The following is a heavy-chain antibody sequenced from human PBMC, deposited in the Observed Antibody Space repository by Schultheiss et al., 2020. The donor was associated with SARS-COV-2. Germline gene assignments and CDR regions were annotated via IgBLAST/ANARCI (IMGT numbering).Heavy chain of an antibody. CDR2: IWYDGSNK. CDR3: ARAMITFGGVIVHYYYYGMDV. V-gene: IGHV3-33*01. CDR1: GFTFSSYG. J-gene: IGHJ6*02. D-gene: IGHD3-16*02. Sequence: GGSLRLSCAASGFTFSSYGMHWVRQAPGKGLEWVAVIWYDGSNKYYADSVKGRFTISRDNSKNTLYLQMNSLRAEDTAVYYCARAMITFGGVIVHYYYYGMDVWGQGTTVTVSS.